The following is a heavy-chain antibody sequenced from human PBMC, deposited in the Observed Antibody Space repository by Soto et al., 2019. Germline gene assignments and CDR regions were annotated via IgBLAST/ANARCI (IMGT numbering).Heavy chain of an antibody. V-gene: IGHV3-23*01. CDR1: GFTVSRYA. CDR2: ISGSGGST. J-gene: IGHJ4*02. Sequence: GALRISCAASGFTVSRYAMRRDRQAPGKGLEWVSAISGSGGSTYYADSVKGRFTISRDNSKNTLYLQMNSLRAVYTAVYYCAKDRALPPGIWGQGTLVTVS. D-gene: IGHD1-20*01. CDR3: AKDRALPPGI.